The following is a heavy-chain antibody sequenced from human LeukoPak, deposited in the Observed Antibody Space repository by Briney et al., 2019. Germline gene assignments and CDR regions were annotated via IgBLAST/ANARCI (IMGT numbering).Heavy chain of an antibody. D-gene: IGHD4-17*01. CDR1: GYSFTNYW. V-gene: IGHV5-51*01. Sequence: GESLKISCKGSGYSFTNYWIGWVRLMPGKGLEWMGIIYPGDSDTRYSPSFQGQVTISADKSISTAYLQWSSLKASDTAIYYCARRPYGDYCIWHFDLWGRGTLVTVSS. CDR2: IYPGDSDT. J-gene: IGHJ2*01. CDR3: ARRPYGDYCIWHFDL.